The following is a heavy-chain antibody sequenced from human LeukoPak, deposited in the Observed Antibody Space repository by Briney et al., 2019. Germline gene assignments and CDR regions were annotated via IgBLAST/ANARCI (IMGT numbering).Heavy chain of an antibody. D-gene: IGHD4-17*01. CDR1: GFTFSSYE. CDR2: ISSSGSTI. CDR3: APPPVGINV. J-gene: IGHJ6*04. Sequence: GGSLRLSCAASGFTFSSYEMNWVRQAPGKALEWVSYISSSGSTIYYADSVKGRFTISRDNAKNSLYLQMNSLRAEDTAAYYCAPPPVGINVWGKGTTVTVSS. V-gene: IGHV3-48*03.